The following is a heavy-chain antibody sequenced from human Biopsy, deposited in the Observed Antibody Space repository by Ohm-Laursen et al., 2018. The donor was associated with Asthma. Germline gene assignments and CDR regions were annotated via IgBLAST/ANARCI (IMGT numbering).Heavy chain of an antibody. J-gene: IGHJ5*02. CDR3: ARTTYGHDGFDP. Sequence: LSPTCTVSGGSINIGDYYWSWIRQHPVKGLEWIGHIYYSGSTYYNPSLKSRVSISLDTSKNQFSLSLTSVTAADTAVYYCARTTYGHDGFDPWGQGTLVTVSS. CDR2: IYYSGST. V-gene: IGHV4-31*03. D-gene: IGHD4-17*01. CDR1: GGSINIGDYY.